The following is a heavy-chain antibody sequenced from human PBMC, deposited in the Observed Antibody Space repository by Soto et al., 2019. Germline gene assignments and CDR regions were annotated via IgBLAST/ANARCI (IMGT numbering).Heavy chain of an antibody. CDR1: GFTFSSYS. Sequence: EVQLVESGGGLVKPGGSLRLSCAASGFTFSSYSMNWVRQAPGKGLEWVSSISSSSSYIYYADSVKGRFTISRDNAKNSLYRQMNSLRAEDTAVYYCAREGGYCSGGSCYRYGMDVWGQGTTVTVSS. D-gene: IGHD2-15*01. CDR3: AREGGYCSGGSCYRYGMDV. J-gene: IGHJ6*02. V-gene: IGHV3-21*01. CDR2: ISSSSSYI.